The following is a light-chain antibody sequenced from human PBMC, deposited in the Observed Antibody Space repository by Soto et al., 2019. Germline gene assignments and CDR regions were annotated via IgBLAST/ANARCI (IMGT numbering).Light chain of an antibody. V-gene: IGKV3-15*01. Sequence: IVMTQSPATLSVSPGERATLSCRASQSVNNNLAWYQQKPGQAPRLLIYGASSRATGIPARSSGSGSGTEFALNITTLQSEDFAVYFGQQYNNWPPLYTFGQVTKLEIK. J-gene: IGKJ2*01. CDR3: QQYNNWPPLYT. CDR1: QSVNNN. CDR2: GAS.